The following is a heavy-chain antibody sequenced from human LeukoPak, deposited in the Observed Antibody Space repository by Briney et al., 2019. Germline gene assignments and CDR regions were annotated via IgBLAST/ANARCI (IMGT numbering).Heavy chain of an antibody. Sequence: PGGSLRLSCAASGFTFDTDVIHWVRQAPGKGLEWVAVISYEGSNKYYTDSVKGRFTISRDNTKNTLYLQMKSLRAEDTAVYFCAKRGVVIRVILVGFYKEAYYFDSWGQGALVTVSS. V-gene: IGHV3-30*07. J-gene: IGHJ4*02. CDR2: ISYEGSNK. CDR3: AKRGVVIRVILVGFYKEAYYFDS. D-gene: IGHD3-22*01. CDR1: GFTFDTDV.